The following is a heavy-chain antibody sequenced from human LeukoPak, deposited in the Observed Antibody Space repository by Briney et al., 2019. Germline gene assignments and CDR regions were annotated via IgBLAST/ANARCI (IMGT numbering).Heavy chain of an antibody. Sequence: SETLSLTCAVYGGSFSGYYWSWIRQPPGKGLEWIGEINHSGSTNYNPSLKSRVTISVDTSKNQFSLKLSSVTAADTAVYYCARGPLGYYDSSGYYWRFDYWGQGTLVTVSS. CDR2: INHSGST. J-gene: IGHJ4*02. CDR1: GGSFSGYY. V-gene: IGHV4-34*01. D-gene: IGHD3-22*01. CDR3: ARGPLGYYDSSGYYWRFDY.